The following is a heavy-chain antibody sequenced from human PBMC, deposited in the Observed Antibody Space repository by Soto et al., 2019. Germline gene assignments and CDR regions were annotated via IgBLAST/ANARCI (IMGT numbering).Heavy chain of an antibody. D-gene: IGHD1-26*01. CDR2: ISSSSSYI. V-gene: IGHV3-21*01. CDR1: GFTFSTYS. J-gene: IGHJ5*02. Sequence: GSLRLSCVGSGFTFSTYSINWVRQAPGKGLEWVSSISSSSSYIYYADSVKGRFTISRDNAKNSLYLQMNSLRAEDTAVYYCARDILSGSYLNWFDPWGQGTLVTVSS. CDR3: ARDILSGSYLNWFDP.